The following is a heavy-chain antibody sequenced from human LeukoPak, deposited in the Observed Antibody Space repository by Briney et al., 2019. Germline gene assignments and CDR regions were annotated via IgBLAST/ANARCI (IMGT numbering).Heavy chain of an antibody. D-gene: IGHD2-2*02. CDR1: GFTFSDYY. CDR2: ISSSGSTI. Sequence: GGSLRLSCAASGFTFSDYYVSWIRQAPGKGLEWVSYISSSGSTIYYADSVKGRFTISRDNAKNSLYLQMNSLRAEDTAVYYCANTRRQLLYGYYYYYMDVWGKGTTVTVSS. V-gene: IGHV3-11*01. J-gene: IGHJ6*03. CDR3: ANTRRQLLYGYYYYYMDV.